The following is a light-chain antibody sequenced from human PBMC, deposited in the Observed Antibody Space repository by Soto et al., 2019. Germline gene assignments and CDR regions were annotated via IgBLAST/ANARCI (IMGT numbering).Light chain of an antibody. CDR3: QQRSNWPPT. CDR2: GAS. V-gene: IGKV3-11*01. Sequence: EIVMTQSPATLSVSPGERATLSCRASQSVSSKLAWYQQKPGQAPRLLLYGASNRATGIPARFSGSGSGTDFTLTISSLEPEDFAVYYCQQRSNWPPTFGQGTKVDI. CDR1: QSVSSK. J-gene: IGKJ1*01.